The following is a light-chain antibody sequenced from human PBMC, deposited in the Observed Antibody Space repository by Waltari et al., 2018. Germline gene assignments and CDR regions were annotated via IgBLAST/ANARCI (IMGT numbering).Light chain of an antibody. J-gene: IGLJ1*01. V-gene: IGLV2-8*01. CDR3: SSFAGSSIYV. CDR2: EVS. CDR1: SSDVGAYNY. Sequence: QSALTQPPSASGSRGQSVTISCTGTSSDVGAYNYVSWYQQHPGKAPKLIIFEVSKRPSGVPDRFSASKSANTASLTVSGLQAEDEADYYCSSFAGSSIYVFGTGTRVAVL.